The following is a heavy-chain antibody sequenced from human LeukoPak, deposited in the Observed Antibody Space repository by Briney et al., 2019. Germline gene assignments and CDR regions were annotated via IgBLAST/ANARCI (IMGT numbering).Heavy chain of an antibody. V-gene: IGHV4-34*01. CDR2: INHSGST. J-gene: IGHJ5*02. CDR1: GGSFSGYY. D-gene: IGHD3-22*01. CDR3: ARNYYDSSGYYYGGAGGLDP. Sequence: PSETLSLTCAVYGGSFSGYYWSWIRQPPGKGLEWIGEINHSGSTNYNPSLKSRVTISVDTSKNQFSLKLSSVTAADTAVYYCARNYYDSSGYYYGGAGGLDPWGQGTLVTVSS.